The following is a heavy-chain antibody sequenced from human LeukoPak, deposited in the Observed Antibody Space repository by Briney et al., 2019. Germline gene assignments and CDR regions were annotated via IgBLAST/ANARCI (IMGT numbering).Heavy chain of an antibody. V-gene: IGHV3-20*04. J-gene: IGHJ6*04. CDR1: GFTFDEYG. CDR3: ARDLASSDV. CDR2: INWNGGRT. D-gene: IGHD3-16*01. Sequence: GGSLRLSCAASGFTFDEYGMSWVRQAPGKGLEWVSGINWNGGRTGYADSVKGRFTISRDNAKNSLYLQMNSLRAEDTALYYCARDLASSDVWGKGITVTVSS.